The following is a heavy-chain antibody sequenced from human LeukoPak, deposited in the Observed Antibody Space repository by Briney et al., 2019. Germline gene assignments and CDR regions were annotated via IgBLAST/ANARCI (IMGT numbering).Heavy chain of an antibody. CDR3: ASEYSSSVY. Sequence: PGGSLRLSCAASGYTFSDYYMSWIRQAPGKGPEWVSYISSSGSTIYYADSVKGRFTISRDNAKNSLYLQMNSLRAEDAAVYYCASEYSSSVYWGQGTLVTVSS. CDR1: GYTFSDYY. D-gene: IGHD6-6*01. CDR2: ISSSGSTI. V-gene: IGHV3-11*01. J-gene: IGHJ4*02.